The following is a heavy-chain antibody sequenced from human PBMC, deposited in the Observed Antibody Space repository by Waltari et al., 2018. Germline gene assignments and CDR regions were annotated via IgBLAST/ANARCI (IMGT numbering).Heavy chain of an antibody. V-gene: IGHV4-4*02. CDR1: GDSMSTSDC. CDR2: VRGDGRT. J-gene: IGHJ5*02. Sequence: QLQLQESGPGLVRPSGTLSLSCAVSGDSMSTSDCWSWVRQSPQRGLEWIGKVRGDGRTNYTEPVAGQVTIALDTSKNEFSLRVTSATAADTALYYCARDRGRGLYLDTWGPGILVTVS. D-gene: IGHD2-15*01. CDR3: ARDRGRGLYLDT.